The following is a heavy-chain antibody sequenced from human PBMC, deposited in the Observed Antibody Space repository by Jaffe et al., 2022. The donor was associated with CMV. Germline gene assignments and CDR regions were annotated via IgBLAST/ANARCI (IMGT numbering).Heavy chain of an antibody. D-gene: IGHD3-10*01. CDR3: ARVNYGSGSYYRRYYMDV. CDR2: FDPEDGET. CDR1: GYTLTELS. Sequence: QVQLVQSGAEVKKPGASVKVSCKVSGYTLTELSMHWVRQAPGKGLEWMGGFDPEDGETIYAQKFQGRVTMTEDTSTDTAYMELSSLRSEDTAVYYCARVNYGSGSYYRRYYMDVWGKGTTVTVSS. J-gene: IGHJ6*03. V-gene: IGHV1-24*01.